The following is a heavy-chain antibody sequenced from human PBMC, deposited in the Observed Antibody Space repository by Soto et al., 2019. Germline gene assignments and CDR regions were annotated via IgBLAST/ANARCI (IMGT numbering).Heavy chain of an antibody. CDR1: GFSFEEYE. J-gene: IGHJ4*02. V-gene: IGHV3-48*03. D-gene: IGHD1-26*01. CDR3: ARAAWSDEGWDH. Sequence: PGGSLRLSCAASGFSFEEYEMNWVRQAPGQGLEWVSYINQYGKITYYADSVKGRFTVSRDDAKNSLFPQMDSLRAEDTALYYCARAAWSDEGWDHWGQGILVTVSS. CDR2: INQYGKIT.